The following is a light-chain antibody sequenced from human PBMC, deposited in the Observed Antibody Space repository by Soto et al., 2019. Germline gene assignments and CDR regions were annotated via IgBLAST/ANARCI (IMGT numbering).Light chain of an antibody. Sequence: SYELTQPPSVSVAPGQTARITCGGNNIGSKSVHWYQQKPGQAPVLVVYDDSDRPSGIPRRFSGSNSGNTATLTISSVEAGDEANYYCQVWDSSSDHVVFGGGTKLTVL. CDR3: QVWDSSSDHVV. CDR1: NIGSKS. CDR2: DDS. J-gene: IGLJ2*01. V-gene: IGLV3-21*02.